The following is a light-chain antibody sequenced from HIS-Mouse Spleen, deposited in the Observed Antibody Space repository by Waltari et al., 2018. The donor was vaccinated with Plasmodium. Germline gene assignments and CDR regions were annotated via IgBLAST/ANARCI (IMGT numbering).Light chain of an antibody. V-gene: IGKV3-15*01. CDR3: QQYNNWSFT. Sequence: EIVMTQSPATLSVSPGERATLSCRASPSVSSNLAWYQQKPGQAPRLLIYGASTRATGIAARFSGSGSGTEFTLTISSLQSEDFAVYYCQQYNNWSFTCGPGTKVDIK. J-gene: IGKJ3*01. CDR2: GAS. CDR1: PSVSSN.